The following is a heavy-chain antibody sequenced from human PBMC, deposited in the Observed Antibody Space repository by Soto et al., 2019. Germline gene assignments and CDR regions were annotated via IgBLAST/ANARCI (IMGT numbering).Heavy chain of an antibody. V-gene: IGHV4-34*01. Sequence: QVQLQQWGAGLLKPSETLSLTCAVYGGSFSGYYWSRIRQPPGKGLEWIGEINHSGSTNYNPSLKSRVTISVDTSKNQFSLKLSSVTAADTAVYYCARGYDFWSGYYWERRGWFDPWGQGTLVTVSS. J-gene: IGHJ5*02. CDR3: ARGYDFWSGYYWERRGWFDP. D-gene: IGHD3-3*01. CDR1: GGSFSGYY. CDR2: INHSGST.